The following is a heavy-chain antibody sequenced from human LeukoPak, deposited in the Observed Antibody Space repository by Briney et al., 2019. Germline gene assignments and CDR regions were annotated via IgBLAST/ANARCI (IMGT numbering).Heavy chain of an antibody. CDR3: ATYEDKSLFPDAFDI. Sequence: ASVEVSCKASGYTFTSYDINWVRQATGQGLEWMGWMNPNSGNTGYAQKFQGRVTMTRNTSISTAYMELSSLRSEDTAVYYCATYEDKSLFPDAFDIWGQGTMVTVSS. J-gene: IGHJ3*02. CDR2: MNPNSGNT. V-gene: IGHV1-8*01. CDR1: GYTFTSYD. D-gene: IGHD2-15*01.